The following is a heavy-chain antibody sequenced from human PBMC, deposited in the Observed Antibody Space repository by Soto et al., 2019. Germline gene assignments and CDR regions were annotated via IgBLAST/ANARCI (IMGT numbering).Heavy chain of an antibody. CDR1: GGSISSSSSY. CDR2: IYYSGST. J-gene: IGHJ6*02. Sequence: SETLSLTCTVSGGSISSSSSYWGWIRQPPGKGLEWIGSIYYSGSTYYNPSLKSRVTISVDTSKNQFSLKLSSVTAADTAVYYCARIATVTDYYYYYGMDVWGQGTTVTVSS. CDR3: ARIATVTDYYYYYGMDV. D-gene: IGHD4-4*01. V-gene: IGHV4-39*01.